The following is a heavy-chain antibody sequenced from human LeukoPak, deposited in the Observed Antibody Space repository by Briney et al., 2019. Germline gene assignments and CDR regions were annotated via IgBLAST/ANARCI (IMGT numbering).Heavy chain of an antibody. Sequence: GGSLRLSCAASGFSFNTCGMHWVRQAPGKGLEWVAFIRYDGSSIYYADSVKGRFTISRDNSKNTLYLQMNSLRRADTALYHCAKVIRYGDYSGFHSWGQGTQVTVSS. J-gene: IGHJ5*02. CDR3: AKVIRYGDYSGFHS. D-gene: IGHD4-17*01. V-gene: IGHV3-30*02. CDR1: GFSFNTCG. CDR2: IRYDGSSI.